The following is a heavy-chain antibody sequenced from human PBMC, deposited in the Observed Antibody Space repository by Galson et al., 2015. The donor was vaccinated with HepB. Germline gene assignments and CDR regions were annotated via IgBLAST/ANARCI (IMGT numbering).Heavy chain of an antibody. J-gene: IGHJ5*02. CDR3: AREYDILTGYYPHGFDP. V-gene: IGHV4-59*01. D-gene: IGHD3-9*01. Sequence: SETLSLTCTVSGGSISSYYWSWIRQPPGKGLEWIGYIYYSGSTNYNPSLKSRVTISVDTSKNQFSLKLSSVTAADTAVYYCAREYDILTGYYPHGFDPWGQGTLVTVSS. CDR1: GGSISSYY. CDR2: IYYSGST.